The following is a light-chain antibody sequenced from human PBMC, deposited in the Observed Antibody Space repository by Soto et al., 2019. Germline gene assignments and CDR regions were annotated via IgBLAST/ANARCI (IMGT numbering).Light chain of an antibody. V-gene: IGKV1-12*01. J-gene: IGKJ5*01. Sequence: DIQMTQSPSSVSASVGDRFTISWRASEDINSRLAWYQQKPGNAPKLLIYAAFILQSGVPSRFSGYGSGTDFTLSISSLQPEDFATYYCQQADSFPITFGQGTRLEIK. CDR3: QQADSFPIT. CDR1: EDINSR. CDR2: AAF.